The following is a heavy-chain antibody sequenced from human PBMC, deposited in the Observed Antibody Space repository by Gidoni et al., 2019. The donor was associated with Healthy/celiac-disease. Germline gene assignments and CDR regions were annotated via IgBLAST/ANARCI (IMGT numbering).Heavy chain of an antibody. V-gene: IGHV3-23*01. CDR3: AKDRPTIFGVVIIPEYFQH. D-gene: IGHD3-3*01. CDR1: GFPFSSYA. Sequence: EVQLLGSGGGLVQPGGSLGPSCAAPGFPFSSYAMGWVRQAPGKGLEWVSAISGSGGSTYYADSVKGRFTISRDNSKNTLYLQMNSLRAEDTAVYYCAKDRPTIFGVVIIPEYFQHWGQGTLVTVSS. CDR2: ISGSGGST. J-gene: IGHJ1*01.